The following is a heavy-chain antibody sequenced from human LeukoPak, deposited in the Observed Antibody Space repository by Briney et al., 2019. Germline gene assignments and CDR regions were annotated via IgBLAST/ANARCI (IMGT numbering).Heavy chain of an antibody. CDR3: ARATYGSGAPGFDY. CDR2: IYYSGST. V-gene: IGHV4-31*03. Sequence: PSQTLSLTCTVSGGSISSGGYYWSWIRQHPGKGLEWIGYIYYSGSTYYNPSLKSRVTISVDTSKNQFSLKLSSVTAADTAVYYCARATYGSGAPGFDYWGQGTLVTVSP. CDR1: GGSISSGGYY. D-gene: IGHD3-10*01. J-gene: IGHJ4*02.